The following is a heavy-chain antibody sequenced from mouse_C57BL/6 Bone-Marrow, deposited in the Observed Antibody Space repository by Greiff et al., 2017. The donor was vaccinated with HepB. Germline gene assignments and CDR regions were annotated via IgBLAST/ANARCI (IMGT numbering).Heavy chain of an antibody. CDR3: TRDNGSSSWFDY. J-gene: IGHJ3*01. D-gene: IGHD1-1*01. CDR1: GFTFSSYA. V-gene: IGHV5-9-1*02. CDR2: ISSGGDYT. Sequence: EVQLVESGEGLVKPGGSLKLSCAASGFTFSSYAMSWVRQTPAKRLEWVAYISSGGDYTYYADTVKGRFTISRDNDRNTLYLQMSSLKSEDTAMYYCTRDNGSSSWFDYWGQGTLVTVSA.